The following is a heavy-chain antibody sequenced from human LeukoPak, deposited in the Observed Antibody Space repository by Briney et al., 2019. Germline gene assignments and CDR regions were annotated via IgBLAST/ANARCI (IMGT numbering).Heavy chain of an antibody. Sequence: ASVKVSCKASGYTFTSYGISWVRQAPGQGLEWMGWISAYNGNTNYAQKLQGRVTMTTDTSTSTAYMELRSLRPDDTAVYYCAREVPYDTSVYYQPFDYWGQGTLVTVSS. V-gene: IGHV1-18*01. D-gene: IGHD3-22*01. CDR1: GYTFTSYG. J-gene: IGHJ4*02. CDR2: ISAYNGNT. CDR3: AREVPYDTSVYYQPFDY.